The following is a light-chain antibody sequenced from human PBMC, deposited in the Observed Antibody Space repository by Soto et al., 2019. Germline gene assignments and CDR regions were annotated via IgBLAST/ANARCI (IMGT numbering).Light chain of an antibody. CDR1: QSIRNS. V-gene: IGKV1-39*01. Sequence: DIPMPQSPSSLSASVGDRVTITCRASQSIRNSVKWYQQKPEKAPKFTIYVAFTLKTGFPSRFSGSGSGTDSTLTISSLQPEHFATYYSQHNYSTPYTFRPVTKLDIK. J-gene: IGKJ2*01. CDR3: QHNYSTPYT. CDR2: VAF.